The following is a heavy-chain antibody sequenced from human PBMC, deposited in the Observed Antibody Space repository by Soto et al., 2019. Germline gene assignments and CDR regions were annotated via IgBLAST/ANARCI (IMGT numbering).Heavy chain of an antibody. Sequence: QLQLQESGPGLVKPSETLSLTCTVSGGSISSYYWGWIRRPPGKGLEWIGSIYYSGSTYYNPSLKSGVTISVDTSKNQFSLKLSSVTAADTAVYYCARRWGYSFDYWGQGTLVTVSS. J-gene: IGHJ4*02. CDR3: ARRWGYSFDY. CDR2: IYYSGST. D-gene: IGHD7-27*01. CDR1: GGSISSYY. V-gene: IGHV4-39*01.